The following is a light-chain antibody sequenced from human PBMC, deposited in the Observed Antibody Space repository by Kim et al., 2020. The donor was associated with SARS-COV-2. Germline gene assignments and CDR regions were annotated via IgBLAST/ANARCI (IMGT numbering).Light chain of an antibody. V-gene: IGLV1-51*01. CDR2: DNN. Sequence: QSVLTQPPSVSAAPGQKVTISCSGSSSNIGNNYVSWYQQLPGTAPKLHIYDNNKRPSAIHDRFSGSKAGTSATLGITGLQTGDEADYYCGTWDSNLSAWVFGGGTQLTVL. CDR1: SSNIGNNY. CDR3: GTWDSNLSAWV. J-gene: IGLJ3*02.